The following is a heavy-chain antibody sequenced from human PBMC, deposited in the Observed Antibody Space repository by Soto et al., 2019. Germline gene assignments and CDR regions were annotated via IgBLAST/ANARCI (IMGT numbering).Heavy chain of an antibody. V-gene: IGHV1-18*04. Sequence: QVQLVQSGAEVKIPGASVKVSCKASGYTFTTYGISWVRQAPGQGLEWMGWISPYNGNTIYAQRFQGRVSMTTDTSTTTAHMEVRSLRVDDTAMYYCARVSATGRPFDYWGQGSLVTVSS. D-gene: IGHD6-13*01. CDR2: ISPYNGNT. CDR3: ARVSATGRPFDY. J-gene: IGHJ4*02. CDR1: GYTFTTYG.